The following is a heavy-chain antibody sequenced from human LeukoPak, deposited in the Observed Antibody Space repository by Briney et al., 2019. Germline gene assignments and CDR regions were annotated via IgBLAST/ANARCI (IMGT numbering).Heavy chain of an antibody. CDR3: VRDGEYSHGIDFDY. D-gene: IGHD5-18*01. CDR1: GFTFSSYS. J-gene: IGHJ4*02. V-gene: IGHV3-21*01. CDR2: ISSSSSYI. Sequence: GGSLRLSCAASGFTFSSYSMNWVRQAPGKGLEWVSSISSSSSYIYYADSVKGRFTISRDSATSTLYLQMNSLRAEDTAIYYCVRDGEYSHGIDFDYWGQGTLVTVSP.